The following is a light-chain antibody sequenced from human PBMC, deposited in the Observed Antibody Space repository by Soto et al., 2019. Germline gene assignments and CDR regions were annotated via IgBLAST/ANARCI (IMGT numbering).Light chain of an antibody. J-gene: IGKJ3*01. CDR1: QSVSSSY. V-gene: IGKV3-20*01. Sequence: EIVLTQSPGTLSLSPGERATLSCRASQSVSSSYLAWYQQKPGQAPRLLIYGASSRATGIPDRFSGSGSGTALSLTISRLEPEDFAVYYCQQYGSSFTFGRGTKVDIK. CDR2: GAS. CDR3: QQYGSSFT.